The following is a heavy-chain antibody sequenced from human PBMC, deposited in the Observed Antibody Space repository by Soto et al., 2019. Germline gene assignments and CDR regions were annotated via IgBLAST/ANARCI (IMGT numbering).Heavy chain of an antibody. J-gene: IGHJ5*02. CDR3: ARDGNGSATTVTNWFDP. CDR2: IIPIFGTA. CDR1: GGTFSSYA. D-gene: IGHD4-17*01. Sequence: QVQLVQSGAEVKKPGSSVKVSCKASGGTFSSYAISWVRQAPGHGLEWMGGIIPIFGTANYAQKFQGRVTITADDTTSTAYMELSSLRSEDTAVYYCARDGNGSATTVTNWFDPWGQGTLVTVSS. V-gene: IGHV1-69*12.